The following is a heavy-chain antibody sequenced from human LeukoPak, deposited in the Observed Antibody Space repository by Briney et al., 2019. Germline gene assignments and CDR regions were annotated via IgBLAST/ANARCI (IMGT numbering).Heavy chain of an antibody. J-gene: IGHJ4*01. CDR1: GFTFNNYE. V-gene: IGHV3-48*03. CDR2: ISSSTSTI. Sequence: GGSLRLSCATSGFTFNNYEMNGVRQAPGKGLEWISYISSSTSTIYYADSVKGRFTISRDSAKNSLYLQMNSLRAEDTAVYYCARAYSSTWWVPFDYWGQGTLVTVSS. D-gene: IGHD6-13*01. CDR3: ARAYSSTWWVPFDY.